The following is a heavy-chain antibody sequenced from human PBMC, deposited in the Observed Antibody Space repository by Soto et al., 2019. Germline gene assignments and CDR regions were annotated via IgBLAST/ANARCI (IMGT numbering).Heavy chain of an antibody. Sequence: GGSLRLSCAASGFIFSSYEMNWVRQAPGKGLEWVSYISSSGSTIYYADSVKGRFTISRDNAKNSLYLQMNSLRAEDTAVYYCARNYDYVWGSYRPFDYWGQGTLVTVSS. CDR3: ARNYDYVWGSYRPFDY. D-gene: IGHD3-16*02. CDR1: GFIFSSYE. V-gene: IGHV3-48*03. J-gene: IGHJ4*02. CDR2: ISSSGSTI.